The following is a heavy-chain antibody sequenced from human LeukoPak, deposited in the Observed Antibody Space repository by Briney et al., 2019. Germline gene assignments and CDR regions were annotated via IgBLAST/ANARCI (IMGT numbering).Heavy chain of an antibody. CDR3: AKGSRLEWFD. Sequence: PGGSLGLSCVASGFTFSSYAMSWVRQAPGQGLEWVSAISGSGGNTDYADSVKSRFTFSRDNSKNTLYLQTNSLRAEDTAIYYCAKGSRLEWFDWGQGALVIVSS. J-gene: IGHJ4*02. CDR1: GFTFSSYA. CDR2: ISGSGGNT. V-gene: IGHV3-23*01. D-gene: IGHD3-3*01.